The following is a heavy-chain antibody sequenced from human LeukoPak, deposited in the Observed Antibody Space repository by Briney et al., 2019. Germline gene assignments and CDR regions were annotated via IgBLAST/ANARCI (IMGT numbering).Heavy chain of an antibody. CDR1: GGSFSGYY. D-gene: IGHD6-13*01. CDR2: INHSGST. Sequence: SETLSLTCAVYGGSFSGYYWSWIRQPPGKGLEWIGEINHSGSTNYNPSLKSRVTISVDTSKNQFSLKLSSVTAADTAVYYCARDHKSSWYGGWFDPWGQGTLVTVSS. J-gene: IGHJ5*02. CDR3: ARDHKSSWYGGWFDP. V-gene: IGHV4-34*01.